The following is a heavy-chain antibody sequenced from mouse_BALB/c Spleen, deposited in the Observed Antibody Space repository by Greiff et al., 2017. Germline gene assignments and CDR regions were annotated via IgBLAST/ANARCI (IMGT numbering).Heavy chain of an antibody. CDR3: ARPPFSYDYVGPFAY. J-gene: IGHJ3*01. CDR2: INSNGGST. Sequence: EVQRVESGGGLVKLGGSLKLSCAASGFTFSSYYMSWVRQTPEKRLELVAAINSNGGSTYYPDTVKGRFTISRDNAKNTLYLQMSSLNSEDTALYYCARPPFSYDYVGPFAYWGKGTLVTVSA. D-gene: IGHD2-4*01. CDR1: GFTFSSYY. V-gene: IGHV5-6-2*01.